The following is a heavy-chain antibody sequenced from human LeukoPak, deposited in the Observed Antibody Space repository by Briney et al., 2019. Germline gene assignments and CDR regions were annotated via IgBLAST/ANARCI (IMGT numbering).Heavy chain of an antibody. CDR2: IYYSGST. J-gene: IGHJ5*02. D-gene: IGHD2-2*01. Sequence: SETLSLTCTVSGGSISSYYWSWIRQPPGKGLEWIGYIYYSGSTNYNPSLKSRVTISVDTSKSQFSLKLSSVTAADTAVYYCARDGVRYCSSTSCYGLGWFDPWGQGILVTVSS. CDR3: ARDGVRYCSSTSCYGLGWFDP. V-gene: IGHV4-59*01. CDR1: GGSISSYY.